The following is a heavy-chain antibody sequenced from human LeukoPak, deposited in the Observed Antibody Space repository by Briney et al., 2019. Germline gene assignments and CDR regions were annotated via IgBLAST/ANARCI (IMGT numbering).Heavy chain of an antibody. J-gene: IGHJ6*02. Sequence: ASVKVSCKASGYTFTGYYMHWVRQAPGQGLEWMGWINPNSGGTNYAQKFQGRVTMTRDTCIRTAYMELSRLRSDDTPVYYCARAGDTAMVVDVWGQGTTVTVSS. CDR1: GYTFTGYY. CDR2: INPNSGGT. CDR3: ARAGDTAMVVDV. D-gene: IGHD5-18*01. V-gene: IGHV1-2*02.